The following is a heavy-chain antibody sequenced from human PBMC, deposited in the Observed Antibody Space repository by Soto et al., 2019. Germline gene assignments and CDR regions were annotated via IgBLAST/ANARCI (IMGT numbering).Heavy chain of an antibody. CDR3: ARSAAAVPFDY. J-gene: IGHJ4*02. CDR2: IIPIFGTA. Sequence: QVQLVQSGAEVKKPGSSVNVSCKASGGTFSSYAISWVRHAPVQGLEWMGGIIPIFGTANYAQKFQGRVTITADESTSTAYMELSSLSSEDTAVYDCARSAAAVPFDYWGQGTLVTVSS. V-gene: IGHV1-69*12. D-gene: IGHD6-13*01. CDR1: GGTFSSYA.